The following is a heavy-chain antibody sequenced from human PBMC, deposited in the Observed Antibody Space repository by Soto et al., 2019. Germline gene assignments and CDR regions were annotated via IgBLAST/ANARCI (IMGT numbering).Heavy chain of an antibody. CDR1: GFTFSSYA. D-gene: IGHD1-20*01. CDR2: IIGIGGST. CDR3: AKDGGESIKDRPNGNWNDIATPKNAFDI. Sequence: EVQLLESGGGLVQPGGSLRLSCAASGFTFSSYAMSWFRQAPGKGREWVSAIIGIGGSTYYADSVKGRFTISRDNSKNTLYLQMNSLRAEDTAVYYCAKDGGESIKDRPNGNWNDIATPKNAFDIWGQGTMVTVSS. V-gene: IGHV3-23*01. J-gene: IGHJ3*02.